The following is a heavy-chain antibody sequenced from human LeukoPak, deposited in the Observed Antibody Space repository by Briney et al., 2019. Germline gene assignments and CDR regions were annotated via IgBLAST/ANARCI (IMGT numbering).Heavy chain of an antibody. Sequence: PGGSLRLSCAASGFTFSSYWMSWVRQAPGKGLEWVANIKQDGSEKYYVDSMKGRLTISRDNAKNSLYLQMNSLRADDTAVYYCARDYSLVDRGVNYYYHMDVWGKGTTVTIS. D-gene: IGHD3-10*01. CDR2: IKQDGSEK. CDR1: GFTFSSYW. J-gene: IGHJ6*03. V-gene: IGHV3-7*01. CDR3: ARDYSLVDRGVNYYYHMDV.